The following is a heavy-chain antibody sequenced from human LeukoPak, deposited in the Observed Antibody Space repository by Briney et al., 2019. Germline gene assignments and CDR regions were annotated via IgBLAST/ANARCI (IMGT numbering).Heavy chain of an antibody. Sequence: GASVKVSCKASGGTFSSYTISWVRQAPGQGLEWMGRIIPILGIANYAQKFQGGVTITADKSTSTAYMELSSLRSEDTAVYYCAGEDSSSDRFDYWGQGTLVTVSS. V-gene: IGHV1-69*02. CDR2: IIPILGIA. D-gene: IGHD6-6*01. J-gene: IGHJ4*02. CDR3: AGEDSSSDRFDY. CDR1: GGTFSSYT.